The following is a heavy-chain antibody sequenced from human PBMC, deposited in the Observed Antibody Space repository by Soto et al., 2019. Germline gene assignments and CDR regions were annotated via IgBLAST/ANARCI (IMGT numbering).Heavy chain of an antibody. J-gene: IGHJ4*02. D-gene: IGHD5-12*01. V-gene: IGHV4-59*01. CDR3: AKDPGNGYNYFDY. CDR1: GGSIRTYY. CDR2: ISSSGST. Sequence: SETLSVTCTVSGGSIRTYYWSWIRQPPGKGLEWIAYISSSGSTNYNPSLKSRVTISLDTSKNQFSLRLSSVTAADTAVYYCAKDPGNGYNYFDYWGQGALVTVS.